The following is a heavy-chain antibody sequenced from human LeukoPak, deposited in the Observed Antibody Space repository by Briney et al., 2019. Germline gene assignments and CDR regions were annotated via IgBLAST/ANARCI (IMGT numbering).Heavy chain of an antibody. J-gene: IGHJ3*02. D-gene: IGHD1-26*01. V-gene: IGHV3-30-3*02. CDR1: GFTFSSYA. CDR2: ISYDGSNK. CDR3: ASGWEPTSRSAFDI. Sequence: QAGGSLRLSCAASGFTFSSYAMHWVRQAPGKGLEWVAVISYDGSNKYYADSVKGRFTISRDNSKNTLYLQMNSLRAEDTAVYYCASGWEPTSRSAFDIWGQGTMVTVSS.